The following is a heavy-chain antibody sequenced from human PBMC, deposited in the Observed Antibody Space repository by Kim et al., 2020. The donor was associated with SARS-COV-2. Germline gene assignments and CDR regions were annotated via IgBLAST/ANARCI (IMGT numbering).Heavy chain of an antibody. CDR1: GGSISSYY. CDR2: IYYSGST. Sequence: SETLSLTCTVSGGSISSYYWSWIRQPPGKGLEWIGYIYYSGSTNYNPSLKSRVTISVDTSKNQFSLKLSSVTAADTAVYYCARAHDFWSGTQFDPWGQG. CDR3: ARAHDFWSGTQFDP. J-gene: IGHJ5*02. D-gene: IGHD3-3*01. V-gene: IGHV4-59*13.